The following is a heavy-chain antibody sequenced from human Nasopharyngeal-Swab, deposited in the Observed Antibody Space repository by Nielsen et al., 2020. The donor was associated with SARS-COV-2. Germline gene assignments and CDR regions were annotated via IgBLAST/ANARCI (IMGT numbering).Heavy chain of an antibody. CDR2: ISGSGGST. CDR1: GFTFSSYA. Sequence: GESLKLSCAASGFTFSSYAMSWVRQAPGKGLEWVSAISGSGGSTYYADSVEGRFTISRDNSKNTLYLQMNSLRAEDTAVYYCAKYEYLLVGATFDYWGQGTLVTVSS. D-gene: IGHD1-26*01. J-gene: IGHJ4*02. V-gene: IGHV3-23*01. CDR3: AKYEYLLVGATFDY.